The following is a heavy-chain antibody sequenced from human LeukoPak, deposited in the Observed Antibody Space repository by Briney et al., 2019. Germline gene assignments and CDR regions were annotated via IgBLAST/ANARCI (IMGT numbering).Heavy chain of an antibody. V-gene: IGHV3-7*04. D-gene: IGHD4-17*01. Sequence: GGSLRLSCAASGFTVSSNYMSWVRQAPGKGLEWVANIKQDGSEKYYVDSVKGRFTISRDNAKNSLYLQMNSLRAEDTAVYYCARGRRSDYGDPGYYYYMDVWGKGTTVTVSS. J-gene: IGHJ6*03. CDR3: ARGRRSDYGDPGYYYYMDV. CDR2: IKQDGSEK. CDR1: GFTVSSNY.